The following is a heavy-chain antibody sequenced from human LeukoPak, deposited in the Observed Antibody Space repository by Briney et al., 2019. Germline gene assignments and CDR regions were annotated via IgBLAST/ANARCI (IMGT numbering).Heavy chain of an antibody. J-gene: IGHJ5*02. D-gene: IGHD2-15*01. V-gene: IGHV4-34*01. CDR2: INHSGST. Sequence: SETLSLTCAVYGGSFSGYYWSWLRQPPGKGLEWIGEINHSGSTNYNPSLKSRVTISVDASKNLFALKLSSVTAADTAVYYCARDRYCSGGSCYLGWFDPWGQGTLVTVSS. CDR1: GGSFSGYY. CDR3: ARDRYCSGGSCYLGWFDP.